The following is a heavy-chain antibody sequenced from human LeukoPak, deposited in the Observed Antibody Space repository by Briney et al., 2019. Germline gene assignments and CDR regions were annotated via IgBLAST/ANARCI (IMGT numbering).Heavy chain of an antibody. J-gene: IGHJ4*02. CDR3: ARVRGRGPAAMESDY. D-gene: IGHD2-2*01. CDR1: GYTFTSHD. Sequence: ASVKVSCKASGYTFTSHDINWVRQATGQGLEWMGWMNPNSGNTGYAQKFQGRVTMTRDTSINTAYMELHSLRSEDTAVYYCARVRGRGPAAMESDYWGQGTLVTVSS. V-gene: IGHV1-8*01. CDR2: MNPNSGNT.